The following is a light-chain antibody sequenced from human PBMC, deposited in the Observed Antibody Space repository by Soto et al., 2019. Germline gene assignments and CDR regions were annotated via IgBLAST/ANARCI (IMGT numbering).Light chain of an antibody. CDR3: HQYSSSTKT. V-gene: IGKV3-20*01. CDR2: GAS. CDR1: RSVSFAY. Sequence: IVLTQSPDTLSLSPGERTSLSCRASRSVSFAYVAWYQLRPGQAPRLLIYGASSRATGIPDRFSGSGSGTDITLTIGRLEPEDFAVYYCHQYSSSTKTFGQRTKVEIK. J-gene: IGKJ1*01.